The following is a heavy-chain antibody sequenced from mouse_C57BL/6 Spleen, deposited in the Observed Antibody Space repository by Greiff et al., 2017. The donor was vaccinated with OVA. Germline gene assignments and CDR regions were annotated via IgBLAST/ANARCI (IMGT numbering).Heavy chain of an antibody. D-gene: IGHD1-1*01. CDR3: TRVLLRYYFDY. J-gene: IGHJ2*01. CDR2: IDPETGGT. Sequence: QVQLKQSGAELVRPGASVTLSCKASGYTFTDYEMHWVKQTPVHGLEWIGAIDPETGGTAYNQKFKGKAILTADKSSSTAYMELRSLTSEDSAVYYCTRVLLRYYFDYWGQGTTLTVSS. CDR1: GYTFTDYE. V-gene: IGHV1-15*01.